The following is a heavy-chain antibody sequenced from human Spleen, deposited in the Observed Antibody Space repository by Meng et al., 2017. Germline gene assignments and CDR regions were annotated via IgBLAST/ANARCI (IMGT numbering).Heavy chain of an antibody. D-gene: IGHD4-17*01. Sequence: QVQLQESGPGLVKPSQTLSLTCDVSGGSISNDQWWSWVRQPPGKGLEWIGEIYQSGRTNYNPSVKSRVTMSVDKSQNQFSLKLSSVAAADTAVYYCTTLYGDSISWGQGTLVTVSS. CDR2: IYQSGRT. J-gene: IGHJ4*02. CDR1: GGSISNDQW. CDR3: TTLYGDSIS. V-gene: IGHV4-4*02.